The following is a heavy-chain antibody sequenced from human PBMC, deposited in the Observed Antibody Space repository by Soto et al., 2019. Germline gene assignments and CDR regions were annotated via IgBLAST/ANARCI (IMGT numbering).Heavy chain of an antibody. Sequence: SETLSLTCAVSGGSISSSNWWSWVLQPPGKGLEWIGEICHSGSTNYNPSLKSRVPISVDKSKNQFSLKLSSVTAADTAVYYCARDLADIVVVPAARKNDQVYYYYGMDVWGQGTTVTVSS. CDR1: GGSISSSNW. V-gene: IGHV4-4*02. CDR3: ARDLADIVVVPAARKNDQVYYYYGMDV. D-gene: IGHD2-2*01. J-gene: IGHJ6*02. CDR2: ICHSGST.